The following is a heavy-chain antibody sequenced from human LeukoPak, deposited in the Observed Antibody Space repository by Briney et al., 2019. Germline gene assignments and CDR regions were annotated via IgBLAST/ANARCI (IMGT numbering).Heavy chain of an antibody. V-gene: IGHV3-23*01. CDR1: GFTFSSYA. CDR2: ISGSGGST. J-gene: IGHJ3*02. CDR3: AKDGRYCGYAFDI. Sequence: PGGSLRLSCAASGFTFSSYAMSWVRQAPGKGLEWVSAISGSGGSTYYADSVKGRFTISRNNSKNTLYLQMNSLRAEDTAVYYCAKDGRYCGYAFDIWGQGTMVTVSS. D-gene: IGHD2-8*02.